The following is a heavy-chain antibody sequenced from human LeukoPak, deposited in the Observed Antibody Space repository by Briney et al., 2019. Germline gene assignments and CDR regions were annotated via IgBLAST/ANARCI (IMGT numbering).Heavy chain of an antibody. J-gene: IGHJ5*02. V-gene: IGHV1-8*01. CDR2: MNPNSGNT. D-gene: IGHD3-10*01. CDR1: GYTFTSYD. Sequence: ASVKVSCKASGYTFTSYDINWVRQATGQGLEWMGWMNPNSGNTGYAQKFQGRVTMTRNTSISTAYMELSSLRSEDTAVYYCAREGTYYYGSGSYYNRLNWFDPWGQGTLVTVSS. CDR3: AREGTYYYGSGSYYNRLNWFDP.